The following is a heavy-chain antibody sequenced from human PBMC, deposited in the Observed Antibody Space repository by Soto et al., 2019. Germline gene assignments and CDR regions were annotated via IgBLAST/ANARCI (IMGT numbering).Heavy chain of an antibody. CDR2: ISYDGSNK. D-gene: IGHD2-21*01. Sequence: GGSLRLSCAASGFTFSSYGMHWVRQAPGKGLEWVAVISYDGSNKYYADSVKGRFTISRDNSKNTLYLQMNSLRAEDTAVYYCCKDCAESDGYYYYYYMDVWGKGTTVTVSS. V-gene: IGHV3-30*03. J-gene: IGHJ6*03. CDR3: CKDCAESDGYYYYYYMDV. CDR1: GFTFSSYG.